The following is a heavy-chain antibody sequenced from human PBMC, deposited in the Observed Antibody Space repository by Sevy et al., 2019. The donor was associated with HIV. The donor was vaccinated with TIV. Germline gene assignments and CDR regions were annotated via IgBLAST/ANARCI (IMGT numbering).Heavy chain of an antibody. CDR3: ARVVEPAGIDPYYYGVDV. Sequence: ASVKVSCKASGYTFTDYYIHWVRQAPGQGLEWMGWINPKSGSTNYAQKFHGRVTMTRGTSISTAYMELSRLRSDDTSVYYCARVVEPAGIDPYYYGVDVWGPGATVTVSS. V-gene: IGHV1-2*02. CDR2: INPKSGST. J-gene: IGHJ6*02. D-gene: IGHD2-2*02. CDR1: GYTFTDYY.